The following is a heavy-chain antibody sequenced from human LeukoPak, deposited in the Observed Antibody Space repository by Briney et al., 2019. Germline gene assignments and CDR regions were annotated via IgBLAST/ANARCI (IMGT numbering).Heavy chain of an antibody. J-gene: IGHJ3*02. D-gene: IGHD2-2*01. Sequence: GESLKISCKGSGYSFTSYWIGWVRQMPGKGLEWMGIIYPGDSDTRYSPSFQGQVTISADKSISTAYLQWSSLKASDTAMYYCARLVQVDIVVVPHAFDIWGQGTMVTVSS. V-gene: IGHV5-51*01. CDR1: GYSFTSYW. CDR3: ARLVQVDIVVVPHAFDI. CDR2: IYPGDSDT.